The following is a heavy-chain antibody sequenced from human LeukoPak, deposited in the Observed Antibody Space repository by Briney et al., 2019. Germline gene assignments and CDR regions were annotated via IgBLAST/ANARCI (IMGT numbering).Heavy chain of an antibody. Sequence: GGSLRLSCVASGFTFSDYYMSWIRQAPGKGLEWVSYISSSGSTIYYADSVKGRFTISRDNAKNSLYLQINSLRAEDTAVYYCARDGAWDYYYYGMDVWGQGTTVTVS. CDR2: ISSSGSTI. CDR3: ARDGAWDYYYYGMDV. CDR1: GFTFSDYY. V-gene: IGHV3-11*01. J-gene: IGHJ6*02. D-gene: IGHD3-16*01.